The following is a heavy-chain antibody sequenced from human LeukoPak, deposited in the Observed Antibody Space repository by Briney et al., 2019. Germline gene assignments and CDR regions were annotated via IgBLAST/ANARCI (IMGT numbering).Heavy chain of an antibody. D-gene: IGHD3-10*01. Sequence: GGSLRLSCAASGFTFSTYGMHWVRQAPGKGLEWVAFIRYDGSNKYYADSVKGRFTISRDNSKNTLYLQMNSLRAEDTAVYYCAKDSVWFGETNPFDYWGQGTLVTVSS. CDR3: AKDSVWFGETNPFDY. J-gene: IGHJ4*02. V-gene: IGHV3-30*02. CDR2: IRYDGSNK. CDR1: GFTFSTYG.